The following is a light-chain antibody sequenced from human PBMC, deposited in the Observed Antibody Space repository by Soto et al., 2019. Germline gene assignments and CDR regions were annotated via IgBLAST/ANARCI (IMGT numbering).Light chain of an antibody. J-gene: IGKJ1*01. CDR3: LHYHSYPRT. CDR2: AS. Sequence: DIQMTQFPSAMSASVGDRVTITCRASQDIRDYVAWFQHKPGNVPKRLIYASTLQSGVPSRFSGSGSGTEFTLTITGLQPEDFATYYCLHYHSYPRTFGRGTKVDIK. CDR1: QDIRDY. V-gene: IGKV1-17*03.